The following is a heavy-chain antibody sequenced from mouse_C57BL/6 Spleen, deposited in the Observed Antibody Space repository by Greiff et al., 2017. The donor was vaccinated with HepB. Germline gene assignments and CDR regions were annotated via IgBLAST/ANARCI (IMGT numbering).Heavy chain of an antibody. Sequence: QVQLKQSGPELVKPGASVKISCKASGYAFSSSWMNWVKQRPGKGLEWIGRIYPGDGDTNYNGKFKGKATLTADKSSSTAYMQLSSLTSEDSAVYICARDGTTVVEGFAYWGQGTLVTVSA. CDR3: ARDGTTVVEGFAY. J-gene: IGHJ3*01. D-gene: IGHD1-1*01. CDR2: IYPGDGDT. V-gene: IGHV1-82*01. CDR1: GYAFSSSW.